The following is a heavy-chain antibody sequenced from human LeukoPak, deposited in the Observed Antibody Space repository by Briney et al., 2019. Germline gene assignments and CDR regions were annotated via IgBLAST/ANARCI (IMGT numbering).Heavy chain of an antibody. J-gene: IGHJ5*02. Sequence: ASVTVSFKVSVYTLTELSMHWVRQAPGKGLEWMGGFDPEDGETIYAQKFQGRVTMTEDTSTDTAYMELSSLRSEDTAVYYCATITGFTMVRGVIFVPWGQGTLVTVSS. V-gene: IGHV1-24*01. CDR1: VYTLTELS. CDR3: ATITGFTMVRGVIFVP. D-gene: IGHD3-10*01. CDR2: FDPEDGET.